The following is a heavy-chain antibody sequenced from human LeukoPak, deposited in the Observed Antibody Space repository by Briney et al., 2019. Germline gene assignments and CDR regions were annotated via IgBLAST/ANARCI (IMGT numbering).Heavy chain of an antibody. V-gene: IGHV4-59*01. Sequence: SETLSLTCTVSDGSFSGYSWSWIRQTPGKALEWIGFIYYSGSTNYNPSLESRVTISIDTSKNQLSLNLSSVTTADTAVYYCARLHYFDYWGQGTLVTVSS. CDR3: ARLHYFDY. CDR1: DGSFSGYS. CDR2: IYYSGST. J-gene: IGHJ4*02.